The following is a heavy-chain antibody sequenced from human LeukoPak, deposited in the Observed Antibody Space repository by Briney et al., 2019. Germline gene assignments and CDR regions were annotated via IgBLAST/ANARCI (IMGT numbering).Heavy chain of an antibody. CDR3: ARVLSSGCSDYFDY. CDR1: GYTFTSYY. V-gene: IGHV1-46*01. Sequence: ASVKVSCKASGYTFTSYYIHWVRQAPEQGLEWMGIINPSGGSTSYAQKFQGRVTMTRDISTSTVYVELSSLRSEDTAVYYCARVLSSGCSDYFDYWGQGTLVTVSS. CDR2: INPSGGST. D-gene: IGHD3-22*01. J-gene: IGHJ4*02.